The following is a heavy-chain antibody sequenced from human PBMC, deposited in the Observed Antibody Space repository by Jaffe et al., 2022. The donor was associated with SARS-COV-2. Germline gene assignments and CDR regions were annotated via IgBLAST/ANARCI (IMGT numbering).Heavy chain of an antibody. V-gene: IGHV3-30*18. Sequence: QVQLVESGGGVVQPGRSLRLSCAASGFTFSSYGMHWVRQAPGKGLEWVAVISYDGSNKYYADSVKGRFTISRDNSKNTLYLQMNSLRAEDTAVYYCAKAIVVVPAATYGMDVWGQGTTVTVSS. CDR1: GFTFSSYG. CDR3: AKAIVVVPAATYGMDV. J-gene: IGHJ6*02. CDR2: ISYDGSNK. D-gene: IGHD2-2*01.